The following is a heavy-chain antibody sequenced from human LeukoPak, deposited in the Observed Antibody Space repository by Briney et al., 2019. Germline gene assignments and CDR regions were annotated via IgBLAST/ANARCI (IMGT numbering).Heavy chain of an antibody. CDR1: GGSISNSDYY. D-gene: IGHD6-13*01. CDR3: ASILAAAGEYFQH. CDR2: IYYSGST. Sequence: SETLSLTCTVSGGSISNSDYYWSWIRQHPGKGLEWIGYIYYSGSTYYNPSLKSRVSISVDTSKNQFSLKLSSVTAADTAVYYCASILAAAGEYFQHWGQGTLVTVSS. J-gene: IGHJ1*01. V-gene: IGHV4-31*03.